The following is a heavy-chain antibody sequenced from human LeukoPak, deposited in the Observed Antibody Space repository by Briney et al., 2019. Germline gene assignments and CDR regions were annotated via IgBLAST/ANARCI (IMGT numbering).Heavy chain of an antibody. CDR3: TRGDYSDYLDY. J-gene: IGHJ4*02. CDR1: GFIVADYA. Sequence: GRSLRLSCTASGFIVADYAMSWVRQAPGKGLEWVSFIRSNTYGGTTEYAASVKGRFTISRDDSKSIAYLQMNSLKTEDTAMYYRTRGDYSDYLDYWGKGTLVTVSS. CDR2: IRSNTYGGTT. V-gene: IGHV3-49*04. D-gene: IGHD4-11*01.